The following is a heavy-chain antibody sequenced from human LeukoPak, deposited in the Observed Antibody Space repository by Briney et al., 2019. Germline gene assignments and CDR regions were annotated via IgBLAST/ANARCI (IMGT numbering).Heavy chain of an antibody. CDR2: ISSSSSYI. CDR1: GFTFSSYS. D-gene: IGHD3-10*01. CDR3: ARGSGYYGSGREWDY. J-gene: IGHJ4*02. Sequence: GGSLRLSCAASGFTFSSYSMNWVRQAPGKGLEWVSSISSSSSYIYYADSVKGRFTISRDNAKNSLYLQMNSLRAEDTAVYYCARGSGYYGSGREWDYWGQGTLVTVTS. V-gene: IGHV3-21*01.